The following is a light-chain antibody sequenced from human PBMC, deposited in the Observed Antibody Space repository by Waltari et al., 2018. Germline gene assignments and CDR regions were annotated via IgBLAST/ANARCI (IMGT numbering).Light chain of an antibody. Sequence: VMTQSPLSLSVTPGEAASISCRSSQRLLHSSGNTFLDWYLQKPGQSPPLLIYLISNRASGVPDRFSGSGSGTDFTLKISRVEAEDVGVYFCMQARQTPWTFGQGTKVEIK. V-gene: IGKV2-28*01. CDR3: MQARQTPWT. J-gene: IGKJ1*01. CDR1: QRLLHSSGNTF. CDR2: LIS.